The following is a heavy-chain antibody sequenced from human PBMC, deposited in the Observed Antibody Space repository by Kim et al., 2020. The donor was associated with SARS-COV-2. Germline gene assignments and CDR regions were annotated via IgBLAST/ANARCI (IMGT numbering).Heavy chain of an antibody. Sequence: SETLSLTCTVSGGSISSGGYYWSLIRQHPGKGLEWIGYIYYSGSTYYNPSLKSRVTISVDTSKNQFSLKLSSVTAADTAVYYCARAHRTIFGVVEYMDVWGQGTTVTVS. J-gene: IGHJ6*02. V-gene: IGHV4-31*03. CDR2: IYYSGST. CDR1: GGSISSGGYY. D-gene: IGHD3-3*01. CDR3: ARAHRTIFGVVEYMDV.